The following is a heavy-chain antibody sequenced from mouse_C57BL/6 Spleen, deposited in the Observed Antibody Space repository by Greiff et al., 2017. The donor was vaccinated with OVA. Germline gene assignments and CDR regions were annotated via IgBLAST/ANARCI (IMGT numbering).Heavy chain of an antibody. CDR2: INPSSGYT. J-gene: IGHJ1*03. CDR1: GYTFTSYT. V-gene: IGHV1-4*01. Sequence: QVQLQQSGAELARPGDSVKMSCKASGYTFTSYTMHWVKQRHGQGLEWIGYINPSSGYTKYNQKFKDKATLTADKSSSTAYMQLSSLTSEDSADYYCARDYVSSLVYFDVWGTGTTVTVSS. CDR3: ARDYVSSLVYFDV. D-gene: IGHD1-1*01.